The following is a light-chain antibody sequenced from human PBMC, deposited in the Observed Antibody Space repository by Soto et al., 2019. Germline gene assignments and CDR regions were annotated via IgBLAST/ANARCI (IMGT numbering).Light chain of an antibody. V-gene: IGKV3-20*01. Sequence: EIVLTQSPGTLSLSPGERATLSCRASQSISSSYLAWYQQKPGQAPRLLIYGTFNRATGIPDRFSGSGSATDFTLTIGRLEPEDFAVYFCQQYGSSPYTFGQGTKLEI. CDR2: GTF. CDR1: QSISSSY. CDR3: QQYGSSPYT. J-gene: IGKJ2*01.